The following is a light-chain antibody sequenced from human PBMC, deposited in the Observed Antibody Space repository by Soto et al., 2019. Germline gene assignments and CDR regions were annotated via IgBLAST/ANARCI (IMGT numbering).Light chain of an antibody. CDR3: QQRRNWRGLT. Sequence: EIVLTQSPATLSLSPGERATLSCRASQCVSRDLAWYQQKAGQAPRLLIYDASNRATDIPARFSGSGSGTDFTLTISSLEPEDFAVYYCQQRRNWRGLTFGGGTKVEVK. V-gene: IGKV3-11*01. J-gene: IGKJ4*01. CDR1: QCVSRD. CDR2: DAS.